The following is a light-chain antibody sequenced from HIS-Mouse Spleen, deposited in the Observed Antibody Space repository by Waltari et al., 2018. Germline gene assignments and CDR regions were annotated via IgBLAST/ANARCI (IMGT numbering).Light chain of an antibody. Sequence: QSALTQPASVSGSPGQSITIPCTGTSSDVGSYNLVSWYQQHPGKAPKLMIYEGSKWPSGVSNRFSGSKSGNTASLTISGLQAEDEADYYCCSYAGSSTYWVFGGGTKLTVL. CDR2: EGS. CDR1: SSDVGSYNL. J-gene: IGLJ3*02. V-gene: IGLV2-23*01. CDR3: CSYAGSSTYWV.